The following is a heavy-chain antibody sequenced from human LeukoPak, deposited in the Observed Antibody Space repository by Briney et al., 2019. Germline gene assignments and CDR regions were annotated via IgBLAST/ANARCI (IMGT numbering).Heavy chain of an antibody. CDR2: IYPGDSDT. Sequence: GESLKISCKVSGYRFTSYWIGWVRQMPGKGLEWMGIIYPGDSDTRYSPSFQGQVTISADKSISTAYLQWSSLKASDTAMYYCARHEQRSGTYSHDHWGQGTLVTVSS. CDR1: GYRFTSYW. CDR3: ARHEQRSGTYSHDH. J-gene: IGHJ4*02. D-gene: IGHD1-26*01. V-gene: IGHV5-51*01.